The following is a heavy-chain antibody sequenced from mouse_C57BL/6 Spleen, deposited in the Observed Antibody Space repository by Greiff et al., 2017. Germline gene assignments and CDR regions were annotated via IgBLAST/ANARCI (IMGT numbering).Heavy chain of an antibody. Sequence: EVQLVESGEGLVKPGGSLKLSCAASGFTFSSYAMSWVRQTPAKRLEWVAYISSGGDYIYYADTVKGRFTISRDNARNTLYLQMSSLKSEDTAMYYCTRGHIDCYSYYAIDYWGQGTSVTVSS. CDR2: ISSGGDYI. J-gene: IGHJ4*01. CDR1: GFTFSSYA. CDR3: TRGHIDCYSYYAIDY. D-gene: IGHD2-3*01. V-gene: IGHV5-9-1*02.